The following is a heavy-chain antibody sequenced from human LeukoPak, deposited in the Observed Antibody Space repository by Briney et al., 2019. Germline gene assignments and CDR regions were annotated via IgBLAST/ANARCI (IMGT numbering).Heavy chain of an antibody. D-gene: IGHD4-17*01. CDR2: VHYSGST. V-gene: IGHV4-59*01. CDR3: ARARGGYGDYGSWFDP. Sequence: SETLSLTCTVPGDSISGYYWNWIRQPPGKGLEWIGFVHYSGSTNYNPFLKSRVTISVDISKNQFSLNLSSVTAADTAVYYCARARGGYGDYGSWFDPWGQGTLVPVSS. J-gene: IGHJ5*02. CDR1: GDSISGYY.